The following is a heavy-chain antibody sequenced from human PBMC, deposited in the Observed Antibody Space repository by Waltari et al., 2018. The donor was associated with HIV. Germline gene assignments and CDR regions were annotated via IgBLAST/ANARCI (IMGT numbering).Heavy chain of an antibody. CDR3: ARDQWGAAAGTPDY. D-gene: IGHD6-13*01. CDR1: GFPSSSYG. CDR2: IWYDGSNK. J-gene: IGHJ4*02. Sequence: QVQLVESGGGVVQPGRSLRLSCAASGFPSSSYGMHWVRQAPGKGLEWVAVIWYDGSNKYYADSVKGRFTISRDNSKNTLYLQMNSLRAEDAAVYYCARDQWGAAAGTPDYWGQGTLVTVSS. V-gene: IGHV3-33*01.